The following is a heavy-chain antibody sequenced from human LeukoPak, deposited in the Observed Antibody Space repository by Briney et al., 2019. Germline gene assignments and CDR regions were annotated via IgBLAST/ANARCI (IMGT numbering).Heavy chain of an antibody. J-gene: IGHJ5*02. Sequence: SETLSLTCTVSGGSISSSSYYWGWIRQPPGKGLEWIGSIYYSGSTYYNPSLKSRVTISVDTSKNQFSLKLSSVTAADTAVYYCARANLNWFDPWGQGTLVTVSS. CDR1: GGSISSSSYY. CDR3: ARANLNWFDP. V-gene: IGHV4-39*07. CDR2: IYYSGST.